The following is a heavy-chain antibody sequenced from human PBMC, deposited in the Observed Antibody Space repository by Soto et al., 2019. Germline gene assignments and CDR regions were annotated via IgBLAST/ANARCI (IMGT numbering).Heavy chain of an antibody. Sequence: PEGSLRLSCTASGFIFDSYAMSWVRQAPGKGLECISTISGSGHNTYYADSVKGRFTISRDSSKDTVYLQMNNLRADDTAVYFCGGGPDYRNNYYYGMDVWGQGTKVTVSS. V-gene: IGHV3-23*01. CDR2: ISGSGHNT. D-gene: IGHD3-10*01. CDR3: GGGPDYRNNYYYGMDV. J-gene: IGHJ6*02. CDR1: GFIFDSYA.